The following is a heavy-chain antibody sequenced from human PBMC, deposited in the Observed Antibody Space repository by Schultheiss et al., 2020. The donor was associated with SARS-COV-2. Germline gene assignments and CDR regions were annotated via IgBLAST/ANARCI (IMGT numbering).Heavy chain of an antibody. J-gene: IGHJ4*02. CDR3: ARSHLPTSWYGGCDY. V-gene: IGHV3-9*01. CDR2: ISWNTGSR. D-gene: IGHD6-13*01. Sequence: GGSLRLSCVASGFSFDDYGMHWVRQPPGRGLEWVSGISWNTGSRAYADSVKGRFTISRDNAKNSLYLQMNSLRAEDTALYYCARSHLPTSWYGGCDYWGQGTLVTVSS. CDR1: GFSFDDYG.